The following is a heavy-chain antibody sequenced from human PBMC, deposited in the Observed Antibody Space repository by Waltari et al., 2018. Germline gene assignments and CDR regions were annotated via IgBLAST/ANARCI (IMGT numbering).Heavy chain of an antibody. D-gene: IGHD3-10*01. J-gene: IGHJ4*02. CDR1: GYTFTSYA. V-gene: IGHV1-3*01. CDR3: AREFGFYYFDY. Sequence: QVQLVQSGAEVKKPGASVKASCKPSGYTFTSYAMHWVRQAPGQRLEWMGWINAGNGNTKYSQKFQGRVTITRDTSASTAYMELSSLRSEDTAVYYCAREFGFYYFDYWGQGTLVTVSS. CDR2: INAGNGNT.